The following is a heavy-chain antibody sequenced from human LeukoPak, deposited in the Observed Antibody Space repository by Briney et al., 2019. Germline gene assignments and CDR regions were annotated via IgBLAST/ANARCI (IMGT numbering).Heavy chain of an antibody. CDR3: ARNAVPAAQIDY. J-gene: IGHJ4*02. D-gene: IGHD2-2*01. CDR1: GFTFSSYG. CDR2: IRYDGSNK. Sequence: GGSLRLSCAASGFTFSSYGMHWVRQAPGKGLEWVAFIRYDGSNKYYADSVKGRFTISRDNSKNTLYLQMNSPRAEDTAVYYCARNAVPAAQIDYWGQGTLVTVSS. V-gene: IGHV3-30*02.